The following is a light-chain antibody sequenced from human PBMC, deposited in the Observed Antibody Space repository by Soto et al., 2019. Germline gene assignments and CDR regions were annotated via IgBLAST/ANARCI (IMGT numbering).Light chain of an antibody. CDR2: AAS. V-gene: IGKV1-39*01. J-gene: IGKJ5*01. CDR1: QSISKF. Sequence: DIQMTQSPSSLSASEGDTVIITCRASQSISKFLNWYQQKGGKAPQLLIYAASSLESGVPSRFRGSGSGTKFTRSISSLQPVDSATYYCQQTSSTPVTFGQGTR. CDR3: QQTSSTPVT.